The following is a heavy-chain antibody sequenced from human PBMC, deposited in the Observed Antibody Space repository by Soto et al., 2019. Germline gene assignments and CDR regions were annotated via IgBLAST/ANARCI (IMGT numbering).Heavy chain of an antibody. CDR2: IIPIFGTA. CDR3: ARVRGPRIVGATLPWFDP. D-gene: IGHD1-26*01. Sequence: QVQLVQSGAEVKKPGSSVKVSCKASGGTFSSYAISWVRQAPGQGLEWMGGIIPIFGTANYAQKFQGRVTITADESTSTAYMELGSLRSEDTAVYYCARVRGPRIVGATLPWFDPWGQGTLVTVSS. CDR1: GGTFSSYA. J-gene: IGHJ5*02. V-gene: IGHV1-69*01.